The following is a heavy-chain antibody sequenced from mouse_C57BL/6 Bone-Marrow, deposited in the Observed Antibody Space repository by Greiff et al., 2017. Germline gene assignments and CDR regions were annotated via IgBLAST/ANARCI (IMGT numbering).Heavy chain of an antibody. Sequence: QVQLQQPGAELVRPGSSVKLSCKASGYTFTSYWMDWVKQRPGQGLEWIGNIYPSDSETHYNQKFKDKATLTVDKSSSTAYMQLSSLTSEDSAVYYCARQGTTVPYWYFDVWGTGTTVTVSS. CDR2: IYPSDSET. CDR3: ARQGTTVPYWYFDV. D-gene: IGHD1-1*01. V-gene: IGHV1-61*01. J-gene: IGHJ1*03. CDR1: GYTFTSYW.